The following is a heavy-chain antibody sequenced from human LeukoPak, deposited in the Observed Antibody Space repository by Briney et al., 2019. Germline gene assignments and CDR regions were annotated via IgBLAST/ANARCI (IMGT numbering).Heavy chain of an antibody. V-gene: IGHV3-23*01. CDR2: ISGSGGST. J-gene: IGHJ4*02. D-gene: IGHD5-12*01. CDR1: GFTFSNYA. CDR3: AKDGYSGYVD. Sequence: GGSLRLSCAASGFTFSNYAMNWVRQVPGKGLEWVSAISGSGGSTYYADSVKGRFTSSRDNSKNTLYLQMNSLRAEDTAVYYCAKDGYSGYVDWGQGTLVTVSS.